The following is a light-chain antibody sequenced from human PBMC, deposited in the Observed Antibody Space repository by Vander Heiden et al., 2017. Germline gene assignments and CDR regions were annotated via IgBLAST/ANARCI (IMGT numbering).Light chain of an antibody. CDR3: QRDKGAPYT. Sequence: DIQMTQSPSSLSASVGDRVTITCRASQDISNYLAWYQQKPGKVPKLLIYAASTLQSGVPSRFSGSGSGTDFTLTISILHPEDVATYYCQRDKGAPYTFGQGTKLEIK. J-gene: IGKJ2*01. V-gene: IGKV1-27*01. CDR1: QDISNY. CDR2: AAS.